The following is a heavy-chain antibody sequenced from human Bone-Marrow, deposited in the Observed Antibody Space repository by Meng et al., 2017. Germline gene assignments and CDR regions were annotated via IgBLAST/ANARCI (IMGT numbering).Heavy chain of an antibody. CDR3: ARDPDYDWYFDL. J-gene: IGHJ2*01. CDR2: ISYDGSNK. CDR1: GFTFSSYA. D-gene: IGHD4-17*01. V-gene: IGHV3-30*04. Sequence: GESLKISCAASGFTFSSYAMHWVRQAPGKGLEWVAVISYDGSNKYYADSVKGRFTISRDNSKNTLYLQMNSLRAEDTAVYYCARDPDYDWYFDLWGRGNRV.